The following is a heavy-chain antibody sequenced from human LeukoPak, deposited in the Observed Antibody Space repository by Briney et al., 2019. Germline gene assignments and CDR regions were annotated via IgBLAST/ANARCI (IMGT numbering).Heavy chain of an antibody. V-gene: IGHV5-10-1*01. CDR2: IDPSDSYT. Sequence: GESLKISCKGSGYSFTSYWISWVRQMPGKGLGWMGRIDPSDSYTNYSPSFQGHVTISADKSISTAYLQWSSLKASDTAMYYCARTYYDILTGEVHFDYWGQGTLVTVSS. CDR3: ARTYYDILTGEVHFDY. D-gene: IGHD3-9*01. CDR1: GYSFTSYW. J-gene: IGHJ4*02.